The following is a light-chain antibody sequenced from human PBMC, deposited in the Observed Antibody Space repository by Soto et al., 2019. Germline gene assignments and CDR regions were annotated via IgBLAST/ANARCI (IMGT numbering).Light chain of an antibody. CDR1: QGIANF. V-gene: IGKV1-9*01. CDR2: GAS. CDR3: QQLKSFPIP. Sequence: PLTQSPSSLSASVGDRVTISCRASQGIANFLAWYQQKPGKAPKLLIYGASTLQSGVPSRFSGSGSGTDFTLTISSLQPEDFATYYCQQLKSFPIPFGPGTKVDIK. J-gene: IGKJ3*01.